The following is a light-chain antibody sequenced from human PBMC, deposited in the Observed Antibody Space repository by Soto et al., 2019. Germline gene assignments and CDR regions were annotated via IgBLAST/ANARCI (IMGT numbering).Light chain of an antibody. CDR2: QVS. V-gene: IGKV2-30*01. CDR1: LSLVYSDGNTY. Sequence: DVVMTQSPLSLPVTLGQPAPISCRSSLSLVYSDGNTYLSWFQQRPDQSPRRLIHQVSNRDSGVPDRFSGGGSGTDFTLKISRVEADDVGVYYCMQGTHWPPYTFGQGTKLEI. J-gene: IGKJ2*01. CDR3: MQGTHWPPYT.